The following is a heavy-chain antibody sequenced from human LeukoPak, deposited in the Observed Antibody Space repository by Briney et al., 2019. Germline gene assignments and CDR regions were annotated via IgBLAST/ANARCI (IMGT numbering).Heavy chain of an antibody. J-gene: IGHJ4*02. V-gene: IGHV1-69*13. CDR1: GYTXTSYY. CDR2: IIPIFGTA. CDR3: ARSGYFDWLQYFDY. Sequence: ASVKVSCKASGYTXTSYYMHGVRQAPGQGLEWMGGIIPIFGTANYAQKFQGRVTITADESTSTAYMELSSLRSEDTAVYYCARSGYFDWLQYFDYWGQGTLVTVSS. D-gene: IGHD3-9*01.